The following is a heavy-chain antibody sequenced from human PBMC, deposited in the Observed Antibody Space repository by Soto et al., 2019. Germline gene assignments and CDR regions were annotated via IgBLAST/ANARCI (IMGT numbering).Heavy chain of an antibody. J-gene: IGHJ2*01. V-gene: IGHV3-30*09. D-gene: IGHD2-21*02. Sequence: QLVASGGGVVQPGGSLRLSCAASGFAFSRFALHWLRQAPGKGLEWVALISYDGTTKYYPDAVKGRFAISRDNSNNTLYLEMNSLRPEDTAFYYCVRDPGVDCFDWYFDLWGHGTLVTVSS. CDR2: ISYDGTTK. CDR1: GFAFSRFA. CDR3: VRDPGVDCFDWYFDL.